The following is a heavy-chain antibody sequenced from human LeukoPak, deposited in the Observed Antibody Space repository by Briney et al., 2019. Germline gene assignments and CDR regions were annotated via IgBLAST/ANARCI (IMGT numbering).Heavy chain of an antibody. V-gene: IGHV4-34*01. CDR1: GGSFSGYY. CDR3: AREGQLYSSGWRSLDY. J-gene: IGHJ4*02. CDR2: INHSGST. D-gene: IGHD6-25*01. Sequence: SETLSLTCAVYGGSFSGYYWSWIRQPPGKGLEWIGEINHSGSTNYNPSLKSRVTISVDTSKNQFSLKLSSVTAADAAVYYCAREGQLYSSGWRSLDYWGQGTLVTVSS.